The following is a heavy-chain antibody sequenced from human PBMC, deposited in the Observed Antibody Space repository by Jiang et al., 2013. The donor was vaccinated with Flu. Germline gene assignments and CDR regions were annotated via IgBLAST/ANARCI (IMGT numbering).Heavy chain of an antibody. J-gene: IGHJ4*02. Sequence: KPTQTLTLTCTFSGFSLSTSGMCVSWIRQPPGRALEWLALIDWDGDRYYSTSLKTRLTIPKDNSKNQVVLTMTNMNPVDTATYYCARGVNYYDSSGYYPDYWGQGTLVTVSS. V-gene: IGHV2-70*01. D-gene: IGHD3-22*01. CDR3: ARGVNYYDSSGYYPDY. CDR1: GFSLSTSGMC. CDR2: IDWDGDR.